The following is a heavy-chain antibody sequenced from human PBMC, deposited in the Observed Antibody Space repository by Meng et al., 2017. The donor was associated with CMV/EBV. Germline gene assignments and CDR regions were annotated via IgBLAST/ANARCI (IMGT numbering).Heavy chain of an antibody. CDR3: AKEQGSMRQQLAYYYYYGMDV. V-gene: IGHV3-33*06. D-gene: IGHD6-13*01. J-gene: IGHJ6*02. Sequence: GGSLRLSCAASGFTFSSYGMHWVRQAPGKGLEWVAVIWYDGSNKYYADSVKGRSTISRDNSKNTLYLQMNSLRAEDTAVYYCAKEQGSMRQQLAYYYYYGMDVWGQGTTVTVSS. CDR1: GFTFSSYG. CDR2: IWYDGSNK.